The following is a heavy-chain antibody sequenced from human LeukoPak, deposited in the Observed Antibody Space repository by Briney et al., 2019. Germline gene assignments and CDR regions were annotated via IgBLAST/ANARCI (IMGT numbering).Heavy chain of an antibody. V-gene: IGHV4-38-2*01. CDR3: AGGPLRYYFDY. J-gene: IGHJ4*02. Sequence: SETLSLTCAVSGYSISSGYYWGWIRQPPGKGLEWIGSIYHSGSTYYNPSLKSRVTISVDTSKNQFSLKLSSVTAADTAVYYCAGGPLRYYFDYWGQGTLVTVSS. CDR2: IYHSGST. CDR1: GYSISSGYY.